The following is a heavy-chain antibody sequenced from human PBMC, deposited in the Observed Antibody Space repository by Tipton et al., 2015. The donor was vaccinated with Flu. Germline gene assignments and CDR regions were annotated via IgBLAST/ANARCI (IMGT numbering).Heavy chain of an antibody. CDR3: ASKVANWGVWEPLDY. Sequence: TLSLTCTVSGGSISSGGYYWSWVRQLPGKGLEWIGYMYNSGTTYYNPSLKSRLTISGDTSKNQFSLRLTSVTAADTAVYYCASKVANWGVWEPLDYWGQGTLVTVPS. CDR2: MYNSGTT. V-gene: IGHV4-31*03. D-gene: IGHD7-27*01. J-gene: IGHJ4*02. CDR1: GGSISSGGYY.